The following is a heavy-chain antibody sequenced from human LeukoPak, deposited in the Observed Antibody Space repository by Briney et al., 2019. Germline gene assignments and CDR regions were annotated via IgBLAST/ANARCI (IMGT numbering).Heavy chain of an antibody. CDR2: IYYSGST. V-gene: IGHV4-39*07. CDR3: ASLEWELLRSCFDY. D-gene: IGHD1-26*01. Sequence: SETLSLTCTVSGGSISSSSYYWGWIRQPPGKGLEWIGSIYYSGSTYYNPSLKSRVTISVDTSKNQFSLKLSSVTAADTAVYYCASLEWELLRSCFDYWGQGALVTVSS. CDR1: GGSISSSSYY. J-gene: IGHJ4*02.